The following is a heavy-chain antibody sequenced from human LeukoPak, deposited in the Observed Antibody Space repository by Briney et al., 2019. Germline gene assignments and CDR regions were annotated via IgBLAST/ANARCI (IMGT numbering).Heavy chain of an antibody. CDR3: ARAQTYGDSRLLLDF. Sequence: GGSLRLSCSASGFTFSSCGMHWVRQAPGKGLEWVSGINWNGGSTGYADSVEGRFTISRDNAKNSQYLQMNGLRVEDTALYYCARAQTYGDSRLLLDFWGQGTLVTVSS. CDR1: GFTFSSCG. J-gene: IGHJ4*02. D-gene: IGHD4-17*01. V-gene: IGHV3-20*04. CDR2: INWNGGST.